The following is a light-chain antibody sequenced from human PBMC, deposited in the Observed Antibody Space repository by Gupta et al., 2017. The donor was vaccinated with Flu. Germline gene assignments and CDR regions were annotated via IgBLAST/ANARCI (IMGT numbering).Light chain of an antibody. CDR1: QSVSTY. CDR3: QQRSNWPRT. Sequence: EIVLTQSPATLSSSPGERATLSCRASQSVSTYLAWYQQKPGQAPRLLIYDASNRATGIAARFSGNGSGTDFTLTISSLEPEDFAVYYCQQRSNWPRTFGQGTKVEI. V-gene: IGKV3-11*01. J-gene: IGKJ1*01. CDR2: DAS.